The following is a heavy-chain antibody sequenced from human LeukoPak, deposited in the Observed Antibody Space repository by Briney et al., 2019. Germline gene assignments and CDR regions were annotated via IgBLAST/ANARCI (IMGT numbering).Heavy chain of an antibody. Sequence: GGSLRLSCAASGFTFSSYAMHWVRQAPGKGLEWVAVISYDGSNKYYADSVKGRFTISRDNSKNTLYLQMNSLRAEDTAVYYCAKVEYTSSWYGVGSLDYWGQGTLVTVSS. V-gene: IGHV3-30-3*01. CDR3: AKVEYTSSWYGVGSLDY. CDR2: ISYDGSNK. D-gene: IGHD6-13*01. CDR1: GFTFSSYA. J-gene: IGHJ4*02.